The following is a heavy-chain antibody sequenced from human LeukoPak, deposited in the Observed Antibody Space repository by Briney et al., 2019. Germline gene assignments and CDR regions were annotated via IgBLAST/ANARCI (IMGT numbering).Heavy chain of an antibody. CDR3: AKEGTDYGDYPYFFDY. D-gene: IGHD4-17*01. CDR1: GFTFSSYS. Sequence: SGGSLRLSCAASGFTFSSYSMNWVRQAPGKGLEWVSSISSSSSYIYYADSVKGRFTISRDNAKNSLYLQMDSLSADDTGVYYCAKEGTDYGDYPYFFDYRGQGTLVTVSS. CDR2: ISSSSSYI. J-gene: IGHJ4*02. V-gene: IGHV3-21*01.